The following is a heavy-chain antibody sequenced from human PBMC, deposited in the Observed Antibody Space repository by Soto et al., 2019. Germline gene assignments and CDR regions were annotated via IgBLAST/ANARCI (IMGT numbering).Heavy chain of an antibody. CDR1: GGSVSSGSYY. V-gene: IGHV4-61*01. Sequence: SETLSLTCTVSGGSVSSGSYYWSWIRQPPGKGLEWIGYIYYSGSTNYNPSLKSRVTISVDTSKNQFSLKLSPVTAADTAVYYCASASYYDFWSGYSMYYFDYWGQGTLVTVSS. CDR3: ASASYYDFWSGYSMYYFDY. D-gene: IGHD3-3*01. J-gene: IGHJ4*02. CDR2: IYYSGST.